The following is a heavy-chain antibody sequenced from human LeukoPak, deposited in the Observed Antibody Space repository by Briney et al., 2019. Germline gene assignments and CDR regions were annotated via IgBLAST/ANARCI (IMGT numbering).Heavy chain of an antibody. J-gene: IGHJ4*02. D-gene: IGHD3-10*01. V-gene: IGHV3-7*01. CDR3: ARERLLWFRGPHYYFDY. Sequence: GGSLRLSCAASGFNFRSYWMSWVRQAPGKGLEWVANIKQDGSEKYYVDSVKGRFTISRDNAKNSLYLQMNSLRAEDTAVYYCARERLLWFRGPHYYFDYWGQGTLVTVSS. CDR2: IKQDGSEK. CDR1: GFNFRSYW.